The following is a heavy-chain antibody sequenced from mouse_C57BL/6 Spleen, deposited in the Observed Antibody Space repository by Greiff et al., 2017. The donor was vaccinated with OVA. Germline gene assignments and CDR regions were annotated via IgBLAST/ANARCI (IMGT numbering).Heavy chain of an antibody. CDR1: GYTFTSYW. D-gene: IGHD3-1*01. J-gene: IGHJ1*03. CDR2: IHPNSGST. Sequence: QVQLQQPGAELVKPGASVKLSCKASGYTFTSYWMHWVKQRPGQGLEWIGMIHPNSGSTNYNEKFKSKATLTVDKSSSTAYMQLSSLTSEDSAVYYCATGGETLYWYFGVWGTGATVTVSS. CDR3: ATGGETLYWYFGV. V-gene: IGHV1-64*01.